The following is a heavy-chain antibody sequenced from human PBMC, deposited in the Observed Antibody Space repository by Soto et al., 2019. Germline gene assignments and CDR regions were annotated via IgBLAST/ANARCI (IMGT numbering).Heavy chain of an antibody. J-gene: IGHJ5*02. D-gene: IGHD3-9*01. Sequence: QVQLVQSGAEVKKPGSSVKVSCTASGGTFSSYAISWVRQAPGQGLEWMGGIIPIFGTANYAQKFQGRVTITADESTSTAYMELSSLRSEDTAVYYCARRALRYFETGWFDPWGQGTLVTVSS. V-gene: IGHV1-69*01. CDR3: ARRALRYFETGWFDP. CDR2: IIPIFGTA. CDR1: GGTFSSYA.